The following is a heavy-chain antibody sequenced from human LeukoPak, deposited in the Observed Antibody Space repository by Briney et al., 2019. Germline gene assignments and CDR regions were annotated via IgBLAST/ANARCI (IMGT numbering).Heavy chain of an antibody. CDR2: VSSRSSTI. J-gene: IGHJ4*02. V-gene: IGHV3-48*04. D-gene: IGHD1-26*01. CDR3: AREVVGATSEFDY. Sequence: GGSLRLSCAASGFTFSSYAMNWVRQAPGKGLEWVSYVSSRSSTIFYADSVKGRFTVSRDNTKNSLYLQMNSLRAEDTAVYYCAREVVGATSEFDYWGQGTLVTVSS. CDR1: GFTFSSYA.